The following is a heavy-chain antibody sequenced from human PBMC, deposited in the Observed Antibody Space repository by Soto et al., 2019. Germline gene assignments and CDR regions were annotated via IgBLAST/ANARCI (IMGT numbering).Heavy chain of an antibody. CDR3: ATRSMDTAMVQNAFDI. CDR2: IIPIFGTA. CDR1: GGTFSSYA. J-gene: IGHJ3*02. D-gene: IGHD5-18*01. Sequence: SSVKVSCKASGGTFSSYAISWVRQAPGQGLEWMGGIIPIFGTANYAQKFQGRVTIAADGSTSTAYMELSSLRSEDTAVYYCATRSMDTAMVQNAFDIWGQGTMITVSS. V-gene: IGHV1-69*13.